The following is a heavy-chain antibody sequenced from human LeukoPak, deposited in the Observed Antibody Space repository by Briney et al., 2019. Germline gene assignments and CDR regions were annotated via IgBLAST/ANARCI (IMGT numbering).Heavy chain of an antibody. CDR3: ARALYSSSWYLISDC. Sequence: SETLSLTCTVSGGSISSGSYYWSWIRQPAGKGLEWIGRIYTSGRTNYNPSLKSRVTISVDTSKNQFSLKLSSVTAADTAVYYCARALYSSSWYLISDCWGQGTLVTVSS. V-gene: IGHV4-61*02. J-gene: IGHJ4*02. D-gene: IGHD6-13*01. CDR1: GGSISSGSYY. CDR2: IYTSGRT.